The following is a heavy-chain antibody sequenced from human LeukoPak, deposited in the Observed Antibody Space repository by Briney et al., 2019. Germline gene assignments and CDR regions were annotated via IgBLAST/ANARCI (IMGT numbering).Heavy chain of an antibody. CDR1: GFTFSSYW. V-gene: IGHV3-7*01. J-gene: IGHJ4*02. CDR2: IKQDGSEK. Sequence: GGSLRLSCAASGFTFSSYWMSWVRQTPGKGLEWVANIKQDGSEKYYVGSVKGRFTISRDNAKSSLFLQMNSLRAEDTAVYSCARGPTPSYYYGSGSYYSLDFWGQGTLVTVSS. CDR3: ARGPTPSYYYGSGSYYSLDF. D-gene: IGHD3-10*01.